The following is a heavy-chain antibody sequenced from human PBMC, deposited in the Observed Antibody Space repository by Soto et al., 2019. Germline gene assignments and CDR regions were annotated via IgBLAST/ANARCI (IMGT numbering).Heavy chain of an antibody. Sequence: PGESLKISCKGSGYSFTSYWIGWVRQMPGKGLEWMGIIYPGDSDTRCSPSFQGQVTISADKSISTAYLQWSSLKASDTAMYYCARRVIHYDFWSGYSDYWRQGTLVTVSS. J-gene: IGHJ4*02. CDR1: GYSFTSYW. D-gene: IGHD3-3*01. V-gene: IGHV5-51*01. CDR3: ARRVIHYDFWSGYSDY. CDR2: IYPGDSDT.